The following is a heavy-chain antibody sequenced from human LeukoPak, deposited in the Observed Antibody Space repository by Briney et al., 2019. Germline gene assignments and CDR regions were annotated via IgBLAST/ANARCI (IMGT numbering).Heavy chain of an antibody. V-gene: IGHV1-18*01. Sequence: GASVTVSCTASGYTFTSDGISWVRQAPGQGLEWMGWISAYNGNTNYAQKLQGRVTMTTDTSTSTAYMELRSLRSDDTAVYYCARVLGSGNDYYYYGMDVWGQGTTVTVSS. CDR1: GYTFTSDG. J-gene: IGHJ6*02. CDR2: ISAYNGNT. CDR3: ARVLGSGNDYYYYGMDV. D-gene: IGHD3-10*01.